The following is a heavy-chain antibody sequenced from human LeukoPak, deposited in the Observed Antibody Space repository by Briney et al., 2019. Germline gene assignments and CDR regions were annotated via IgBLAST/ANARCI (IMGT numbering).Heavy chain of an antibody. CDR2: ISASDAAT. J-gene: IGHJ5*02. D-gene: IGHD3-22*01. V-gene: IGHV3-23*01. CDR1: ALTFSTFA. Sequence: GGPLTLSCAASALTFSTFAMSWVRQAPGKGPEWVSVISASDAATYYSDSVKGRFTVSRDNSKNTLYLQMNDVRTEDTALYYCTKDRDGSGFLVGDWFDPWGQGTLVTVSS. CDR3: TKDRDGSGFLVGDWFDP.